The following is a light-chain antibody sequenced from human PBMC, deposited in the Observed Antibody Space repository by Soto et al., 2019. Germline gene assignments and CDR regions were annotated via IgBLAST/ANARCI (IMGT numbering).Light chain of an antibody. Sequence: EILMTQSPVTLSVSPGERATLSCRASQSVSSNLAWYHQKPGQAPSLLIYGAFTRATGIPARFSVTGSGTEFTLTISSLQSEDFALYYCQQYNDWPLTFGQGTKVEI. V-gene: IGKV3-15*01. CDR3: QQYNDWPLT. CDR2: GAF. J-gene: IGKJ1*01. CDR1: QSVSSN.